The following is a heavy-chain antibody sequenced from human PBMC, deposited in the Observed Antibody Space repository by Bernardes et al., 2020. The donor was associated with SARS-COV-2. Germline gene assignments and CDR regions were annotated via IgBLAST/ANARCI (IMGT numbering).Heavy chain of an antibody. CDR2: ISAFNGYT. V-gene: IGHV1-18*04. CDR1: GYSFTTYG. CDR3: ARRDGDSGWFSFDY. Sequence: SLKVSCKASGYSFTTYGITWVRQAPGQGLEWMGWISAFNGYTNYEQNFQGRVTMTMNTATSTAYMELRSLRSDDTAIYYCARRDGDSGWFSFDYWAQGTLVTVSS. D-gene: IGHD6-19*01. J-gene: IGHJ4*02.